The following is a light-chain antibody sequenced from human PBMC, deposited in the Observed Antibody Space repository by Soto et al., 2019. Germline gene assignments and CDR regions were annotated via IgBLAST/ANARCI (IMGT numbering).Light chain of an antibody. V-gene: IGLV1-51*01. J-gene: IGLJ2*01. CDR3: AAWDTRRSAVL. CDR2: DND. Sequence: QSVLTQPPSVSAAPGQKVTILCSGDSSNIGSSFVSWYQQVPGTAPKLLIFDNDKRHSEISDRFSASKSGASASLDITGRQTGDEADYHCAAWDTRRSAVLFGGGTKLTVL. CDR1: SSNIGSSF.